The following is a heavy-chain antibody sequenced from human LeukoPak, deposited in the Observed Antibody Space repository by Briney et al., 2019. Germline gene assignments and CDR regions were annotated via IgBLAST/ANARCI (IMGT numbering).Heavy chain of an antibody. CDR2: IYYSGGT. D-gene: IGHD5-24*01. Sequence: PLETLSLTCTVSGGSISSGGYYWSWIRQHPGKGLEWIGYIYYSGGTYYNPSLKSRVTISVDTSKNQFSLKLSSVTAADTAVYYCARGGLQHAFDYWGQGTLVTVSS. J-gene: IGHJ4*02. CDR1: GGSISSGGYY. V-gene: IGHV4-31*03. CDR3: ARGGLQHAFDY.